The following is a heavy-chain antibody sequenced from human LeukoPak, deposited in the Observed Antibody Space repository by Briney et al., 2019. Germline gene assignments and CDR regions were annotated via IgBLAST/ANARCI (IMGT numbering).Heavy chain of an antibody. J-gene: IGHJ4*02. Sequence: GGSLRLSCAASGFTFSSYSMIWVRQAPGKGLEWVSSISSGSSSIYYADSVKGRFTISRDNAKNSLYLQMNSLRAEDTAVYYCARAYSSGWYTLIGYWGQGTLVTVSS. CDR3: ARAYSSGWYTLIGY. V-gene: IGHV3-21*01. D-gene: IGHD6-19*01. CDR2: ISSGSSSI. CDR1: GFTFSSYS.